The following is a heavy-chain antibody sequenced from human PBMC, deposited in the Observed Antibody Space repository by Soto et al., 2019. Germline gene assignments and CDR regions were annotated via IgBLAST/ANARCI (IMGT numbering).Heavy chain of an antibody. Sequence: PGGSLRLSCAASGFTFSSYAMSWVRQAPGKGLEWVSAISGSGGSTYYADSVKGRFTISRDNSKNTLYLQMNSLRAEDTAVYYCAKDHKVRGVIQPTLYNWFDPWGQGTLVTVSS. CDR2: ISGSGGST. V-gene: IGHV3-23*01. D-gene: IGHD3-10*01. J-gene: IGHJ5*02. CDR1: GFTFSSYA. CDR3: AKDHKVRGVIQPTLYNWFDP.